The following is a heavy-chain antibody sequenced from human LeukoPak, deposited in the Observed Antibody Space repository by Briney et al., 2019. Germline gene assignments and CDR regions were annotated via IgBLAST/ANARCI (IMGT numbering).Heavy chain of an antibody. D-gene: IGHD4-23*01. Sequence: GGSLRLSCAASGFTFSDYYMSWIRQAPGKGLEWVSYISSSSSYTNYADSVKGRFTISRDNANNSLYLQMNSLRAKDTSVYYCARGLRWVDYWGQGTLVTVSS. V-gene: IGHV3-11*06. CDR1: GFTFSDYY. J-gene: IGHJ4*02. CDR2: ISSSSSYT. CDR3: ARGLRWVDY.